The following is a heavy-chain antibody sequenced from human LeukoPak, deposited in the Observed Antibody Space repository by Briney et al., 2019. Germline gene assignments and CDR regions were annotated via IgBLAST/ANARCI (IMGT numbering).Heavy chain of an antibody. CDR3: ARDAVTIFGVVGYFDY. Sequence: GGSLRLSCAASGFTVSSNYMSWVRQAPGKGLEWVSVIYSGGSTYYADSVKGRFTISRDNSKNTLYLQMNSLRAEDTAVYYCARDAVTIFGVVGYFDYWGQGTLVTVSS. CDR1: GFTVSSNY. V-gene: IGHV3-66*02. CDR2: IYSGGST. J-gene: IGHJ4*02. D-gene: IGHD3-3*01.